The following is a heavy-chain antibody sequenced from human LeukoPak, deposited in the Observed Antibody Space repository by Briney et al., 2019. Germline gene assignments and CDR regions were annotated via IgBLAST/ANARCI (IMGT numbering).Heavy chain of an antibody. Sequence: ASVKVSCKASGYTFTDYYMHWVRQAPGQGLEWMGWINPNSGGTNYAQKFQGRVTMTRDTSISTAYMELSRLRSDDTAVYYCARTSSPAAHFDYWGQGTLVTVSS. V-gene: IGHV1-2*02. J-gene: IGHJ4*02. D-gene: IGHD6-13*01. CDR3: ARTSSPAAHFDY. CDR2: INPNSGGT. CDR1: GYTFTDYY.